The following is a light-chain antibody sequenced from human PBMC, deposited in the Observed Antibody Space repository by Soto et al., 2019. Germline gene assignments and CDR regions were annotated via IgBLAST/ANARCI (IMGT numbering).Light chain of an antibody. CDR1: RSVGSRK. CDR2: GAY. Sequence: PGEGATPSYRASRSVGSRKLAWCSHKPGQAPRLIIYGAYSRASGVPDRFSGSGSGTEFILTISSLQSEDSAVYYCQQYDVWPALTCGGGTKVDIK. CDR3: QQYDVWPALT. V-gene: IGKV3-15*01. J-gene: IGKJ4*01.